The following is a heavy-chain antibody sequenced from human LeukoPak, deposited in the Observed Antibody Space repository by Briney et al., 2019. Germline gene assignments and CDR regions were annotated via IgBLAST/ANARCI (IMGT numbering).Heavy chain of an antibody. V-gene: IGHV4-34*01. D-gene: IGHD2-2*02. CDR2: INHSGST. CDR3: ASRRCSSTSCYIDY. Sequence: SETLSLTCAVYGGSFSGYYWSWIRQPPGKGLEWIGEINHSGSTSYNPSLKSRVTISVDTSKNQFSLKLSSVTAADTAVYYCASRRCSSTSCYIDYWGQGTLVTVSS. J-gene: IGHJ4*02. CDR1: GGSFSGYY.